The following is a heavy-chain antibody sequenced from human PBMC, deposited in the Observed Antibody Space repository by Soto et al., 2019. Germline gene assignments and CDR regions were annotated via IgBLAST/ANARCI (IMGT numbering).Heavy chain of an antibody. J-gene: IGHJ4*02. CDR2: ISGSGGGT. CDR1: GFTFTSYA. D-gene: IGHD1-26*01. V-gene: IGHV3-23*01. CDR3: VKYRSSRYLSGLFFDL. Sequence: GGSLRLSCAASGFTFTSYAMSWVRQAPGKGLEWVSAISGSGGGTYYADSLKGRFTISRDNSKNTLYLQRESLRAEDTTVYYCVKYRSSRYLSGLFFDLWGPGIVVTVSS.